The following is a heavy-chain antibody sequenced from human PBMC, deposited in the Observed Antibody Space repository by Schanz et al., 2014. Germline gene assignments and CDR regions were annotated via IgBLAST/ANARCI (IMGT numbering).Heavy chain of an antibody. CDR2: ITGSGAT. CDR1: GFTFTNYA. CDR3: ARLDSSSWYPRY. Sequence: EVQLLESGGGLVQPGGSLRLSCAASGFTFTNYAMTWVRQAPGKGLEWISIITGSGATYYADSVRGRFTSTRDNAKNSLYLQNNTLRDEGTAVHGCARLDSSSWYPRYWGQGTLVTVSS. V-gene: IGHV3-23*01. J-gene: IGHJ4*01. D-gene: IGHD6-13*01.